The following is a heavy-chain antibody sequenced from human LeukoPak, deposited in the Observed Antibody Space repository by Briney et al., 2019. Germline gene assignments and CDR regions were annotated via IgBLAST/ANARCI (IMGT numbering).Heavy chain of an antibody. V-gene: IGHV1-69*04. D-gene: IGHD3-10*01. Sequence: GASVKVSCKASGGTFSSYAISWVRQAPGQGLEWMGRIIPILGIANYAQKFQGRVTITADKSTSTAYMELSSLRSEDTAVYYCARVPMVRGVISLYNWFDPWGQGTLVTVSS. CDR1: GGTFSSYA. CDR2: IIPILGIA. CDR3: ARVPMVRGVISLYNWFDP. J-gene: IGHJ5*02.